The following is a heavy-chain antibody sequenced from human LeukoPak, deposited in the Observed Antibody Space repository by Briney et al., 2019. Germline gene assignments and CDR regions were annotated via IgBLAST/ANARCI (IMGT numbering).Heavy chain of an antibody. CDR1: GFIVDDYA. CDR3: AKDILSEQWHDAFDI. CDR2: ISGDGGST. D-gene: IGHD6-19*01. Sequence: PGGSLRFSCAASGFIVDDYAMYWVRQAPGKGLEWVSLISGDGGSTYYADSVKGRFTISRDNSKNSLFLQMNSLRTEDTALYYCAKDILSEQWHDAFDIWGQGTMVTVSS. J-gene: IGHJ3*02. V-gene: IGHV3-43*02.